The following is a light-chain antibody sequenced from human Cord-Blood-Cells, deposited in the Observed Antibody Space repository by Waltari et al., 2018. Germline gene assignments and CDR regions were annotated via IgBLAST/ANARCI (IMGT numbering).Light chain of an antibody. V-gene: IGKV4-1*01. J-gene: IGKJ2*01. CDR1: QSVLYSSNNKNY. CDR2: WAS. Sequence: CKSSQSVLYSSNNKNYLAWYQQKPGQPPKLLIYWASTRESGVPDRFSGSGSGTDFTLTISSLQAEDVAVYYCQQYYSTPPYTFGQGTKLEIK. CDR3: QQYYSTPPYT.